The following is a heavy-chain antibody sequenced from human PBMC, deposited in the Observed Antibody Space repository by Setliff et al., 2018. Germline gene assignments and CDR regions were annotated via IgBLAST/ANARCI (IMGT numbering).Heavy chain of an antibody. V-gene: IGHV1-18*01. Sequence: ASVKVSCKTSGYMFTTYGISWVRQDPGQGLEWMGWIRVYDGYTDYAQKFQGRVTMTKDTSTSTAYMELRSLRPDDTAVYYRVRDLGQWALDFWGQGTLVTVSS. J-gene: IGHJ4*02. D-gene: IGHD1-26*01. CDR1: GYMFTTYG. CDR2: IRVYDGYT. CDR3: VRDLGQWALDF.